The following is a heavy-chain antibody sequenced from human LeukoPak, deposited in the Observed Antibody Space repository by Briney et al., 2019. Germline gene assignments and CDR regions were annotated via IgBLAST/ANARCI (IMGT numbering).Heavy chain of an antibody. D-gene: IGHD3-22*01. CDR2: IHTSGST. CDR3: TRGYFDSSGYSNPFDY. V-gene: IGHV4-4*09. J-gene: IGHJ4*02. CDR1: GASISSYY. Sequence: SETLSLTCSVSGASISSYYWSWIQQSPGKGLEWIGYIHTSGSTNYNPSLKSRVTMSGDTSKNQFSLKLSSVTAADTAVYYCTRGYFDSSGYSNPFDYWGQGTLVTVSS.